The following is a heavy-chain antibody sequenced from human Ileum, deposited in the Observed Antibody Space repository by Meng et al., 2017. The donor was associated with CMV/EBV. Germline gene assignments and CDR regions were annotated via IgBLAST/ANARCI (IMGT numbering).Heavy chain of an antibody. Sequence: QVQLQEWGAGLFKPSETLSLTCAVYGGSFSGYYWSWIRQPPGKGLEWIAEVSHSGVTNYNPSLKSRVTISIDTSKNQFSLHLSSVTAADTAVYYCAREPPFVPADSWGQGTLVTVSS. CDR1: GGSFSGYY. J-gene: IGHJ4*02. V-gene: IGHV4-34*02. CDR2: VSHSGVT. CDR3: AREPPFVPADS. D-gene: IGHD2-21*01.